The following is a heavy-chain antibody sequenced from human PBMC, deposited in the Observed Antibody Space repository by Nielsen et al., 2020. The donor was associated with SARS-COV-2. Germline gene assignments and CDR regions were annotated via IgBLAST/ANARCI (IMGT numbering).Heavy chain of an antibody. CDR3: ASDPSVYGSGSYGPNWFDP. V-gene: IGHV1-46*01. CDR2: INPSGGST. Sequence: ASVKVSCKASGYTFTSYYMHWVRQAPGQGLEWMGIINPSGGSTSYAQKFQGRVTMTRDTSTSTVYMELSSLRSEDTAVYYCASDPSVYGSGSYGPNWFDPWGQGTLVTVSS. D-gene: IGHD3-10*01. J-gene: IGHJ5*02. CDR1: GYTFTSYY.